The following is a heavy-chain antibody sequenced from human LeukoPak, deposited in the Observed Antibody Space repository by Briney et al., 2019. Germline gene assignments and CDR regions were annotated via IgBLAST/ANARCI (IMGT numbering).Heavy chain of an antibody. V-gene: IGHV1-69*06. D-gene: IGHD5-24*01. CDR2: IIPIFGSP. CDR1: GDSFSSYP. J-gene: IGHJ4*02. CDR3: AQMATINYFDY. Sequence: SVKVSCKASGDSFSSYPINWVRQAPGQGLEWMGGIIPIFGSPNYAHKFRGRVTITADKSTSTAYMELSSLRSEDTAVYYCAQMATINYFDYWGQGTLVTVSS.